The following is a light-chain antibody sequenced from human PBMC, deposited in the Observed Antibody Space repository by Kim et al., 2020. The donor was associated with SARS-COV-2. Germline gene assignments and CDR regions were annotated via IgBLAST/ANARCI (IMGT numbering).Light chain of an antibody. CDR1: SSDVGGYSY. V-gene: IGLV2-14*01. J-gene: IGLJ1*01. CDR3: SSYTSSRNYV. Sequence: QSALTQPASVSGSLGQSITISCTGTSSDVGGYSYVSWYQQHPDKAPKLMIYDVSKRPSGVSNRFSGSKSGNTASLTISGLQAEDEADYYCSSYTSSRNYVFGSGTKVTVL. CDR2: DVS.